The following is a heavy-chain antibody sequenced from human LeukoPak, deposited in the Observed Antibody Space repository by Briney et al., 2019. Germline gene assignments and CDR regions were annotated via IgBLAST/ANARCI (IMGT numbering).Heavy chain of an antibody. J-gene: IGHJ4*02. Sequence: QPGGSLRLSCAASGFTVSSSYMSWVRQAPGKGLECVSVIYSGGNTYYADSVKGRFIISRDTSKNTLYLQMNSLRTEDTAVYYCARGGVVTRYFDYWGQGALVTVSS. CDR1: GFTVSSSY. D-gene: IGHD3-3*01. CDR3: ARGGVVTRYFDY. CDR2: IYSGGNT. V-gene: IGHV3-53*01.